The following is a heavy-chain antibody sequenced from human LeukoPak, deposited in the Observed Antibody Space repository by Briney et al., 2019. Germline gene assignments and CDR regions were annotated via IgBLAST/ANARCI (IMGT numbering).Heavy chain of an antibody. V-gene: IGHV4-34*01. CDR1: GGSFSGYY. CDR2: INHSGST. D-gene: IGHD3-16*02. CDR3: ASGVIPFDY. J-gene: IGHJ4*02. Sequence: PSETLSLTCAVYGGSFSGYYWSWIRQPPGKGLEWIGEINHSGSTSYNPSLKSRVTISVDTSKNQFSLKQSSVTAADTAVYYCASGVIPFDYWGQGTLVTVSS.